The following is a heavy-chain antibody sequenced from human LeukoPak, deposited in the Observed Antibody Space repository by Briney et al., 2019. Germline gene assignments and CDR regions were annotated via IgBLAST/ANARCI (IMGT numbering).Heavy chain of an antibody. Sequence: PSETLSLTCTVSGGSISSYYWSWIRQPPGKGLEWIANIFYSGSPNYNPSLKSRVTISFDTSKNQFSLKLSSVTAADTAVYYCARHFDYWGQGTLVTVSS. V-gene: IGHV4-59*08. CDR2: IFYSGSP. CDR3: ARHFDY. J-gene: IGHJ4*02. CDR1: GGSISSYY.